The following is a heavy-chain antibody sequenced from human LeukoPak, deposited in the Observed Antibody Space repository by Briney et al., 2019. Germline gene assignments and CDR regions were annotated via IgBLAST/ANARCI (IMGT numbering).Heavy chain of an antibody. Sequence: PGGSLRLSCAASGFTFSSYSMNWVRQAPGKGLEWVSSISSSSSYIYYADSVKGRFTISRDNAKNSLYLQMNSLRAEDTAVYYCARDPGYCSSTSCYRWLVDHWGQGTLVTVSS. J-gene: IGHJ4*02. CDR3: ARDPGYCSSTSCYRWLVDH. CDR2: ISSSSSYI. D-gene: IGHD2-2*02. V-gene: IGHV3-21*01. CDR1: GFTFSSYS.